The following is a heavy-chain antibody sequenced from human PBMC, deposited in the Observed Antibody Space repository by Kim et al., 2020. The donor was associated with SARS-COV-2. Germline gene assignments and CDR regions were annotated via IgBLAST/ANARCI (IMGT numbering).Heavy chain of an antibody. J-gene: IGHJ6*02. D-gene: IGHD3-9*01. Sequence: SVKVSCKASGGTFSSYAISWVRRAPGQGLEWMGGIIPIFGTANYAQKFQGRVTITADESTSTAYMELSSLRSEDTAVYYCARDNLIRSLRYFDWLLLRYGMDVWGQGTTVTVSS. V-gene: IGHV1-69*13. CDR2: IIPIFGTA. CDR1: GGTFSSYA. CDR3: ARDNLIRSLRYFDWLLLRYGMDV.